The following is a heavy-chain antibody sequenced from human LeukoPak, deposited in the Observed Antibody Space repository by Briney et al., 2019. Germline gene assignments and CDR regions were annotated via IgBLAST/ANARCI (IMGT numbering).Heavy chain of an antibody. D-gene: IGHD3-9*01. Sequence: SETLFLTCVVSGASISSGGYSWSWIRQPPGKGLEWIVYIYHSGSTSYNPSLKSRLTMSVDRPKNQFSLKLSSVTAADTAVYYCARDTSYYDVLSGFYKKCFDPWGQGTLVTVSS. CDR3: ARDTSYYDVLSGFYKKCFDP. CDR1: GASISSGGYS. CDR2: IYHSGST. V-gene: IGHV4-30-2*01. J-gene: IGHJ5*02.